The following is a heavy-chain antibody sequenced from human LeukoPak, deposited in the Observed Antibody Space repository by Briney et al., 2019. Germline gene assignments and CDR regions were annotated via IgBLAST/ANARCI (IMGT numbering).Heavy chain of an antibody. CDR1: GGSISTGDYY. D-gene: IGHD4-17*01. CDR3: ARGEDGTGDYRPTYFDS. CDR2: IYTSGDT. V-gene: IGHV4-61*02. J-gene: IGHJ4*02. Sequence: ASETLSLTCTVSGGSISTGDYYWSWIRQPAGKELEWIGRIYTSGDTIYNSSLKSRATISVDTSKKQFSMNLTSVTAADTAVYYCARGEDGTGDYRPTYFDSWGQGTLVTVSS.